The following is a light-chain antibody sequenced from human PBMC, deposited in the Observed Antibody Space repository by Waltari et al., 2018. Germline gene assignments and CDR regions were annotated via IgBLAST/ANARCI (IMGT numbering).Light chain of an antibody. J-gene: IGKJ2*01. V-gene: IGKV1-39*01. CDR2: AAS. CDR1: QSIRNF. Sequence: DIQMTQSPSSLSASVGDRVTITCRPSQSIRNFLNWYQQKPGKAPKLLIYAASSLQGGVPSRFSGSGSGTDFTLTISSLQPEDFATYSCQQSYSSPYTFGQGTKLQIK. CDR3: QQSYSSPYT.